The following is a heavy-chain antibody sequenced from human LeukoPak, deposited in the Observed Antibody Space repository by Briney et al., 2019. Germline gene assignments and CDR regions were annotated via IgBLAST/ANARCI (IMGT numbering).Heavy chain of an antibody. CDR2: ISSSSSYT. J-gene: IGHJ4*02. V-gene: IGHV3-21*01. CDR3: ARDKDVYFDY. CDR1: GFTFGTYR. Sequence: GGSLRLSCVGTGFTFGTYRMNWVRQAPGKGLEWVPSISSSSSYTYYADSVKGRITISRDNAKNSLYLQMNSLRVEDTAVYYCARDKDVYFDYWGQGTLVTVSS.